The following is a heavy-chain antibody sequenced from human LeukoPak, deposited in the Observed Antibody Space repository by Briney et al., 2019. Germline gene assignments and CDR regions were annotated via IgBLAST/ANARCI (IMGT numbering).Heavy chain of an antibody. CDR3: ARDRRLFDDGDYVGDYMDV. CDR2: ISAYNGNT. CDR1: GYTFTSYG. V-gene: IGHV1-18*01. D-gene: IGHD4-17*01. Sequence: ASVKVSCKASGYTFTSYGISWVRQAPGQGLEWMGWISAYNGNTNYAQKLQGRVTMTTDTSTSTAYMELRSLRSDDTAVYYCARDRRLFDDGDYVGDYMDVWGKGTTVTVSS. J-gene: IGHJ6*03.